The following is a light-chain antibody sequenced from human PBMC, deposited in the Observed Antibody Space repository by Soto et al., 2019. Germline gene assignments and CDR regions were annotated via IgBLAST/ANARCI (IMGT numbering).Light chain of an antibody. V-gene: IGLV1-44*01. Sequence: QPVLTQPPSASGTPGQRVTISCSGSSSNIGSNTVNWYQQLPGTAPKLLIYSNNQRPSGVPDRFSGSKSGTSASLAISGLQSEDEANYYCSARDDSLNGPVFGGGTKVTVL. CDR1: SSNIGSNT. CDR2: SNN. CDR3: SARDDSLNGPV. J-gene: IGLJ3*02.